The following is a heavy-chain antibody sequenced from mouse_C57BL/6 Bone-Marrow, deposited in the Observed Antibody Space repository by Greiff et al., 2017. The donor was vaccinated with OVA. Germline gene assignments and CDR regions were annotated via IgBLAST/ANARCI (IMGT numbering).Heavy chain of an antibody. D-gene: IGHD2-3*01. CDR2: INPSNGGT. CDR1: GYTFTSYW. V-gene: IGHV1-53*01. CDR3: ARHGYYPYYFDY. J-gene: IGHJ2*01. Sequence: QVQLQQPGTELVKPGASVKLSCKASGYTFTSYWMHWVKQRPGQGLEWIGNINPSNGGTTYNEKFKSKATLTVDKSSSTAYMQLSSLTSGDSAVYYCARHGYYPYYFDYWGQGTTLTVSS.